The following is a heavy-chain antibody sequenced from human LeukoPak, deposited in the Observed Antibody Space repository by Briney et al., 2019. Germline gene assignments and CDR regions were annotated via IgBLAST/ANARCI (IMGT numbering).Heavy chain of an antibody. CDR1: GGSISPYY. V-gene: IGHV4-59*08. CDR3: ARHGGGGESYPRVFDS. J-gene: IGHJ4*02. D-gene: IGHD1-26*01. CDR2: IYYSGST. Sequence: PSETLSLTCTVSGGSISPYYWSWIRQPPGKGLEWIGYIYYSGSTSYNPSLNSRVTISVDTSKNQFSLKLSSMTAADTAVYYCARHGGGGESYPRVFDSWGRGNLVTVSS.